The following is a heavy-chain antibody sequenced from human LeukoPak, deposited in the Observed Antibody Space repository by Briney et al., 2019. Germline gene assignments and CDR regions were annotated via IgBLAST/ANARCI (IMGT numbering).Heavy chain of an antibody. CDR3: AKSTYYYDTFVNAFDL. CDR1: GGSFSDYN. J-gene: IGHJ3*01. Sequence: PSETLSLTFAVYGGSFSDYNWTWIRQPPGKGLEWIGSIYYGGSTYYNASLRSRVTTSVDTSKNQFSLKLSSVTAADTAVYYCAKSTYYYDTFVNAFDLWGQGTVVTVSS. D-gene: IGHD3-22*01. V-gene: IGHV4-34*01. CDR2: IYYGGST.